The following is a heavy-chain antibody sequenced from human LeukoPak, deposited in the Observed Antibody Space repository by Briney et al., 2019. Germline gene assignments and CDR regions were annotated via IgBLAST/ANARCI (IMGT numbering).Heavy chain of an antibody. Sequence: ASVKVSCKASGYTFTSYGISWVRQAPGQGLEWMGWISAYNGNTNYPQKLQGRVTMTTDTSTSTAYMELRSLRSDDTAVYYCARDSITMVRGVHKSWFDPWGQGTLVTVSS. CDR3: ARDSITMVRGVHKSWFDP. D-gene: IGHD3-10*01. J-gene: IGHJ5*02. CDR1: GYTFTSYG. V-gene: IGHV1-18*01. CDR2: ISAYNGNT.